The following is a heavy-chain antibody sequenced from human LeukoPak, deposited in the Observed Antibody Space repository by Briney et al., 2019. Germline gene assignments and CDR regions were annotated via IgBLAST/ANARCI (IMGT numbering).Heavy chain of an antibody. CDR3: ASGGGSYGDI. D-gene: IGHD1-26*01. J-gene: IGHJ3*02. Sequence: ASVKVSCKASGYTFTGYYMHWVRQAPGQGLEWMGRINPNSGGTNYAQKFQGRVTMTRDTSISTDYMELSMLRSDDRAVYCCASGGGSYGDIWGQGTMVTVSS. V-gene: IGHV1-2*06. CDR1: GYTFTGYY. CDR2: INPNSGGT.